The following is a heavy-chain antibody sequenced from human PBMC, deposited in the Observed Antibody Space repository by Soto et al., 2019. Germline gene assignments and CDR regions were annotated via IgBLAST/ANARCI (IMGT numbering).Heavy chain of an antibody. Sequence: PSETLSLTCAVYGGSFSGYYWSWIRQPPGKGLEWIGEINHSGSTNYNPSLKSRVTISVDTSKNQFSLKLSSVTAADTAVYYCARRFWSGYRPVLAFDPWGQGTLGTVSS. CDR2: INHSGST. V-gene: IGHV4-34*01. J-gene: IGHJ5*02. CDR1: GGSFSGYY. D-gene: IGHD3-3*01. CDR3: ARRFWSGYRPVLAFDP.